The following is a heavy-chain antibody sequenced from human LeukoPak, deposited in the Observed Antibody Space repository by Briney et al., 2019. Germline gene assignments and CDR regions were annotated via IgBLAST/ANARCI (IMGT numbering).Heavy chain of an antibody. CDR3: ARRDGSINTIVHPFDI. Sequence: ASVKVSCKASGYTFTGYYIHWVRQAPGQGLEWMGWINPNSGGTNYAQNFQGWVTMTRDTSISTAYMELSRLRSDDTAVYYCARRDGSINTIVHPFDIWGQGTMVTVSS. CDR1: GYTFTGYY. J-gene: IGHJ3*02. CDR2: INPNSGGT. D-gene: IGHD3-22*01. V-gene: IGHV1-2*04.